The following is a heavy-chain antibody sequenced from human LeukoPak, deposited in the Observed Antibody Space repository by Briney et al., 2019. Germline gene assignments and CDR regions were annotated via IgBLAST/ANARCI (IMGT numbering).Heavy chain of an antibody. D-gene: IGHD6-13*01. Sequence: PGGSLSLSCAAPGFTFSDYFMSWFPQAPGKGLEWLSYISGRGNYVDYAESLKGRITISRDNAKNSLYLQMNSLRAEDTAVYYCARSGIGATEIDYWGQGTLVTVSS. CDR3: ARSGIGATEIDY. J-gene: IGHJ4*02. V-gene: IGHV3-11*06. CDR2: ISGRGNYV. CDR1: GFTFSDYF.